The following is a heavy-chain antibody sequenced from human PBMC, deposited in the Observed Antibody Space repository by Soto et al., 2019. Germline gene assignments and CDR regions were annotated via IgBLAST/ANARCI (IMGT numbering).Heavy chain of an antibody. Sequence: QVQLQQWGAGLLKPSETLSLTCAVYGGSFSGYYWSWIRQPPGKGLEWIGEINHSGSTNYNPSLKSRVTISVDTSKNQFSLKLSSVTAADTAVYYCARINPFITMVRGAYYFDYWGQGTLVTVSS. CDR1: GGSFSGYY. CDR3: ARINPFITMVRGAYYFDY. V-gene: IGHV4-34*01. J-gene: IGHJ4*02. D-gene: IGHD3-10*01. CDR2: INHSGST.